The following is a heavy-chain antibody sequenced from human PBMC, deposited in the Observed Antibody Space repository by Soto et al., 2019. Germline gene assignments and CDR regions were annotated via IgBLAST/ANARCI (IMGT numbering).Heavy chain of an antibody. Sequence: GGSLRLSCAASGFTFSSYSMNWVRQAPGKGLEWVSSISSSSSYIYYADSVKGRFTISRDNAKNSLYLQMNSLRAEDTAVYYCARENSWDAFDIWGRGTMVTVSS. J-gene: IGHJ3*02. CDR2: ISSSSSYI. CDR1: GFTFSSYS. D-gene: IGHD6-13*01. CDR3: ARENSWDAFDI. V-gene: IGHV3-21*01.